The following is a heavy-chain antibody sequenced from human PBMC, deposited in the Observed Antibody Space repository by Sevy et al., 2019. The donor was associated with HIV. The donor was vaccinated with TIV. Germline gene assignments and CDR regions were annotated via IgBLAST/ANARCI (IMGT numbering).Heavy chain of an antibody. V-gene: IGHV1-18*01. J-gene: IGHJ6*02. CDR3: ARDTIFGVVIGMDV. D-gene: IGHD3-3*01. CDR1: GYTFTSYG. Sequence: ASVKVSCKASGYTFTSYGISWVRQAPGQGLEWMGWISAYNGNTNYAQKLRGRVTMTTDTSTSTAYMELRSLRSDDTAVYYCARDTIFGVVIGMDVWGQGTTVTVSS. CDR2: ISAYNGNT.